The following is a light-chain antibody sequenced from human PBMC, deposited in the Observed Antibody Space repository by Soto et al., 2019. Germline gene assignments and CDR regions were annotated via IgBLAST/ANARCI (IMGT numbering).Light chain of an antibody. Sequence: QSVLTQPPSASGTPGQRVTISCSGSISNIGKTTVNWYQLLPGTAPKLLIYVTDKRPSGVPDRFSGSKSGTSASLAISGLQPEDEADYFCSAWDNSLNGHVFGAGTKLTLL. J-gene: IGLJ1*01. CDR2: VTD. V-gene: IGLV1-44*01. CDR1: ISNIGKTT. CDR3: SAWDNSLNGHV.